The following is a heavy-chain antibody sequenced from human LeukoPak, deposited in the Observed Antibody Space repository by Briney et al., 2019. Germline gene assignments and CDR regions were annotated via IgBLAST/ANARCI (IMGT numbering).Heavy chain of an antibody. CDR1: GSFFTSYW. CDR2: IYPGDSDT. Sequence: GTSPQISGKSSGSFFTSYWIGWGRPLPGKGVERMGIIYPGDSDTRYSPSFQGQVTISADKSISTAYLQWSTLQAPDTAMYYCVRGDNSGWDFFDYWGQGTLVTISS. CDR3: VRGDNSGWDFFDY. D-gene: IGHD6-19*01. J-gene: IGHJ4*02. V-gene: IGHV5-51*01.